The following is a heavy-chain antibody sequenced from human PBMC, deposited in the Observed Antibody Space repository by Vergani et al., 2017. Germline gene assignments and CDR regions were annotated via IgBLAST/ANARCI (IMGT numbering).Heavy chain of an antibody. J-gene: IGHJ6*02. CDR1: GYTFTSYA. CDR3: ARGALGESYYYYYGMDG. D-gene: IGHD3-16*01. Sequence: QVQLVQSGAEVKKPGASVKVSCKASGYTFTSYAMHWVRQAPGQRLEWMGWINAGNGNTKYSQKFQGRVTITRDTSASTAYMALSSLRSEDTAVYYCARGALGESYYYYYGMDGWDQGP. V-gene: IGHV1-3*01. CDR2: INAGNGNT.